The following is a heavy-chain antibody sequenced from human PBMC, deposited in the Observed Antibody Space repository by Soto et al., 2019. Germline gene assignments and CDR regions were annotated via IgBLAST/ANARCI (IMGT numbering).Heavy chain of an antibody. D-gene: IGHD3-3*01. CDR3: ARSRTVSGYYKRYFDY. CDR2: IYYSGST. J-gene: IGHJ4*02. V-gene: IGHV4-39*01. Sequence: SETLSLTCTVSGGSISSSSYYWGWIRQPPGKGLEWIGSIYYSGSTYYNPSLKSRVTISVDTSKNQFSLKLSSVTAADTAVYYCARSRTVSGYYKRYFDYWGQGTLVNVSS. CDR1: GGSISSSSYY.